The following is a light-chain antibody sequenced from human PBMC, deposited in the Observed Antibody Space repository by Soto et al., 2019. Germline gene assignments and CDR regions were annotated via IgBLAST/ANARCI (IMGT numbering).Light chain of an antibody. V-gene: IGKV1-9*01. Sequence: IQLTQSPSSLSASVGDRVTITCRASQDISTYLAWYQQQPGRAPKLLIYLASTLESGVPSRFSGSVSGTDFTLTISSLQPDDFATYYCQQLDSDPPWTFGQGTRVEIK. CDR1: QDISTY. J-gene: IGKJ1*01. CDR3: QQLDSDPPWT. CDR2: LAS.